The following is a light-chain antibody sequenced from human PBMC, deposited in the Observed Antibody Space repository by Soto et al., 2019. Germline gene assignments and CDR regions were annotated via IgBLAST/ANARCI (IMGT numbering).Light chain of an antibody. CDR3: QQLNSYPLT. Sequence: DIQVTQSPSSVSASVGDRVTITCRASQGISSYLAWYQQKPGKAPKLLIYAASTLQSGVPSRFSGSGSGTEFTLTISSLQPEDFATYYCQQLNSYPLTFGGGTKVEIK. V-gene: IGKV1-9*01. CDR2: AAS. CDR1: QGISSY. J-gene: IGKJ4*01.